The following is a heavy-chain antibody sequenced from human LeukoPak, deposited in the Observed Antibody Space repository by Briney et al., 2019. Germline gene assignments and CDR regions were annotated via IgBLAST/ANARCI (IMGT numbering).Heavy chain of an antibody. J-gene: IGHJ4*02. V-gene: IGHV3-23*01. CDR1: GFTFSSYA. CDR2: ISGSGGST. Sequence: GGSLRLSCAASGFTFSSYAMSWVRQAPGKGLEWVSAISGSGGSTYYADSVRGRFTISRDNSKNTLYLQMNSLRAEDTAVYYCAKDRIVAGQFDYWGQGTLVTVSS. CDR3: AKDRIVAGQFDY. D-gene: IGHD6-19*01.